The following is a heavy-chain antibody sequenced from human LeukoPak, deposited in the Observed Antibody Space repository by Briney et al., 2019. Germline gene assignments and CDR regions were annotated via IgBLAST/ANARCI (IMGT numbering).Heavy chain of an antibody. D-gene: IGHD4-17*01. CDR1: GGSISSGGYS. V-gene: IGHV4-30-2*01. J-gene: IGHJ4*02. CDR2: IYHSGST. CDR3: ARDVGRGDYGIRGSY. Sequence: SETLSLTCAVSGGSISSGGYSWSWIRQPPGKGLEWIGYIYHSGSTYYNPSLKSRVTISVDRSKNQFSLKLSSVTAADTAVYYCARDVGRGDYGIRGSYWGQGTLVTVSS.